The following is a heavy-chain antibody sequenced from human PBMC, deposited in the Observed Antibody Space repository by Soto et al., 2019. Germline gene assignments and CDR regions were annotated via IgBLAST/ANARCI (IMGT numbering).Heavy chain of an antibody. J-gene: IGHJ4*02. Sequence: GGSLRLSCAASGFTFSNYWMTWVRQAPGKGLEWVANIKEDGSVKHYVDSVKGRFTISRDNAKNSLYLQMNSLRVEDTAVYFCSRDVVVGAKALNYWGQGALVTVSS. CDR3: SRDVVVGAKALNY. V-gene: IGHV3-7*01. CDR1: GFTFSNYW. D-gene: IGHD2-15*01. CDR2: IKEDGSVK.